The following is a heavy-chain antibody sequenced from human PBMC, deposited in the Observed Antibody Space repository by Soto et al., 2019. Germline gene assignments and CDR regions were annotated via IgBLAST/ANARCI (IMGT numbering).Heavy chain of an antibody. CDR2: IYYSGST. J-gene: IGHJ5*02. Sequence: SETLSLTCTVSGGSISSGDYYWGWIRQPPGKGLEWIGYIYYSGSTYYNPSLKSRVTISVDTSKNQFSLKLSSVTAADTAVYYCARATLTGTTGWFDPWGQGTLVTVSS. V-gene: IGHV4-30-4*01. CDR1: GGSISSGDYY. CDR3: ARATLTGTTGWFDP. D-gene: IGHD1-1*01.